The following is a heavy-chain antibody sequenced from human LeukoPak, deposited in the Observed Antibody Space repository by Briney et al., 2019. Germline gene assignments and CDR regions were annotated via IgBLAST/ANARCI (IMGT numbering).Heavy chain of an antibody. Sequence: SETLSLTCTVSGYSISSGYFWGWIRQPPGKGLEWIGTIYNSGSTYYNASLESRVTISVVTSKNQFSLKLSSVTAADTAVYYCARAYSSSWYFNWFDPWGQGTLVTVSS. CDR2: IYNSGST. J-gene: IGHJ5*02. D-gene: IGHD6-13*01. CDR1: GYSISSGYF. V-gene: IGHV4-38-2*02. CDR3: ARAYSSSWYFNWFDP.